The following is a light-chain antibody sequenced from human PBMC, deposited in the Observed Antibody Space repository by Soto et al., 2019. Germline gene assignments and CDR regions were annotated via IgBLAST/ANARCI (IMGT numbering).Light chain of an antibody. CDR3: HQYNNFWT. Sequence: ERGMTQSPATLSVSPGERATLSCRASQSVSSRLAWYHQKPGQSPRLLIYGASTRATGIPARFSGSGSGTEFTLTISSLQSEDFGLYYCHQYNNFWTFGQGTKVDIK. CDR1: QSVSSR. V-gene: IGKV3-15*01. J-gene: IGKJ1*01. CDR2: GAS.